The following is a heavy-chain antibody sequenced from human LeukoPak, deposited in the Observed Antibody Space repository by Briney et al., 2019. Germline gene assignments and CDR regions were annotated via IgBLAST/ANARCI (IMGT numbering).Heavy chain of an antibody. CDR1: GGSFSGYY. D-gene: IGHD6-6*01. CDR3: ARRSGIAARPRRGWFDP. V-gene: IGHV4-34*01. J-gene: IGHJ5*02. Sequence: SETLSLTCAVYGGSFSGYYWSWIRQPPGKGLEWIGEINHSASTNYNPSHKSRVTISVDTSKNQFSLKLSSVTAADTAVYYCARRSGIAARPRRGWFDPWGQGTLVTVSS. CDR2: INHSAST.